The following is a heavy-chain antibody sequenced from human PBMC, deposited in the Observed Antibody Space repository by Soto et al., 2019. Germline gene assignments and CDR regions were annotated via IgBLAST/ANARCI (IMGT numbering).Heavy chain of an antibody. J-gene: IGHJ4*02. D-gene: IGHD3-22*01. Sequence: SVKVSCKASGGXFSNYAISWVRQAPGQGLERIGGIIPMYETAKYAQKFQDRVTITADRSTSTAYMELSSLTSEDTAVYYCARDITSHYDSSGYFFVPVFDYWGQGTLVTVSS. CDR3: ARDITSHYDSSGYFFVPVFDY. V-gene: IGHV1-69*06. CDR1: GGXFSNYA. CDR2: IIPMYETA.